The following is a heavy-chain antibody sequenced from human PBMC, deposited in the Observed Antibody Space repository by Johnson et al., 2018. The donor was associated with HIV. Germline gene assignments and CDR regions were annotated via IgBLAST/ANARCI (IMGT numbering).Heavy chain of an antibody. CDR1: GFTFSSYA. V-gene: IGHV3-30*14. D-gene: IGHD1-26*01. Sequence: QMQLVESGGGVVQPGRSLRLSCAASGFTFSSYAMHWVRQAPGKGLEWVAVISYDGSNKYYADSVKGRFTISRDNYKNTLYLQMGSLRVEDMAVYYCARALRYSGSLWAFDIWGQGTMVTVSS. CDR2: ISYDGSNK. J-gene: IGHJ3*02. CDR3: ARALRYSGSLWAFDI.